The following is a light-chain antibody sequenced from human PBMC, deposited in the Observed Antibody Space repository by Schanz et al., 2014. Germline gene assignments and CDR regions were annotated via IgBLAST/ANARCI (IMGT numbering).Light chain of an antibody. CDR1: ISNIGSNT. V-gene: IGLV1-44*01. J-gene: IGLJ3*02. CDR3: AAWDDSVNGQL. Sequence: QSVLTQTPSASATPGQTVTISCSGDISNIGSNTVNWYQQLPGTAPKLLIYTNNQRPSGVPDRFSGSKSGTSASLAISGLQSEDEADYYCAAWDDSVNGQLFGGGTKVTVL. CDR2: TNN.